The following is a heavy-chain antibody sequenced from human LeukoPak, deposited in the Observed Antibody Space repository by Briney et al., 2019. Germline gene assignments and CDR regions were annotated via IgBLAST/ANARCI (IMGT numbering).Heavy chain of an antibody. J-gene: IGHJ5*02. CDR3: ARSDFTIYSWFDP. Sequence: SETLSLTCAVYGEPSIGYYWAWIRQPPGKGLEWIGEINDSGSTDYNSGTTNYNPSLKSRITISVDTSTNQFSLKLSSVTAADTAVYYCARSDFTIYSWFDPWGQGTLVTVSS. CDR1: GEPSIGYY. CDR2: INDSGST. D-gene: IGHD3-3*01. V-gene: IGHV4-34*01.